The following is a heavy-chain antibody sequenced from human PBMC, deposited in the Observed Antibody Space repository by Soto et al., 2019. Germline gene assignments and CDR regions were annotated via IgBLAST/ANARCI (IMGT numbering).Heavy chain of an antibody. CDR2: ISAYNGNT. V-gene: IGHV1-18*01. D-gene: IGHD2-2*01. J-gene: IGHJ6*03. CDR3: ARGGGYCSSTSCYAEYYYYYMDV. CDR1: GYTLTSYG. Sequence: ASVKVSCKASGYTLTSYGISWVRQAPGQGLEWMGWISAYNGNTNYAQKLQGRVTMTTDTSTSTAYMELRSLRSDDTAVYYCARGGGYCSSTSCYAEYYYYYMDVWGKGTTVTVSS.